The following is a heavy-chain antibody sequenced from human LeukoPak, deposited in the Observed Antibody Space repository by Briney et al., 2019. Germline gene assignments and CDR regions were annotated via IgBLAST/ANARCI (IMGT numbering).Heavy chain of an antibody. Sequence: GGSLRLSCAASGFTFSTYSMNWVRQAPGKGLEWVSSISSSSYKYYADSVKGRFTISRDNSKNTLYLQMNSLRAEDTAVYYCAKDKFGGGIKTGTFDYWGQGTLVTVSS. CDR1: GFTFSTYS. J-gene: IGHJ4*02. V-gene: IGHV3-21*01. D-gene: IGHD3-16*01. CDR2: ISSSSYK. CDR3: AKDKFGGGIKTGTFDY.